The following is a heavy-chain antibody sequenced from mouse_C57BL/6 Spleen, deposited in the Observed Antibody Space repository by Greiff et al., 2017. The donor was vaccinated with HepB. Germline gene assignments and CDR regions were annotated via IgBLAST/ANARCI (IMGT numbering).Heavy chain of an antibody. CDR2: INYDGSST. Sequence: EVNVVESEGGLVQPGSSMKLSCTASGFTFSDYYMAWVRQVPEKGLEWVANINYDGSSTYYLDSLKSRFIISRDNAKNILYLQMSSLKSEDTATYYCARDYYDYPYWYFDVWGTGTTVTVSS. D-gene: IGHD2-4*01. CDR1: GFTFSDYY. CDR3: ARDYYDYPYWYFDV. V-gene: IGHV5-16*01. J-gene: IGHJ1*03.